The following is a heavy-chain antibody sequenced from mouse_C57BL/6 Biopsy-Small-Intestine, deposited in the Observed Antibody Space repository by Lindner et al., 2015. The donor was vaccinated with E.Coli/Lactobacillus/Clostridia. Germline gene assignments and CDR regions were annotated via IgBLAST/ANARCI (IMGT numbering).Heavy chain of an antibody. V-gene: IGHV1-81*01. CDR1: GYTFRNYG. CDR3: ARDIRTANNYFYYKMDV. D-gene: IGHD5-1-1*01. Sequence: SVKVSCKASGYTFRNYGVSWVRQAPGQGLEWIAWISAYNGNTNYAQNVRGRVTMTTEIATSTAYMELRSLRSDDTAVYYCARDIRTANNYFYYKMDVWGNGTTVTVSS. J-gene: IGHJ1*03. CDR2: ISAYNGNT.